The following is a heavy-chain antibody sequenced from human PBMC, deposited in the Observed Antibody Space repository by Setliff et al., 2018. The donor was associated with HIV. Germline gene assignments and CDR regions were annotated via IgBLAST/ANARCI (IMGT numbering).Heavy chain of an antibody. CDR3: VHVSYYREVYFDA. J-gene: IGHJ4*01. D-gene: IGHD3-10*01. CDR2: IYWDDDT. V-gene: IGHV2-5*02. Sequence: PPGEGLEWLALIYWDDDTRYNPSLKNRLTITKDTSRNQVDLTVSNMDPVDTATYFCVHVSYYREVYFDAWGQGILVTVSS.